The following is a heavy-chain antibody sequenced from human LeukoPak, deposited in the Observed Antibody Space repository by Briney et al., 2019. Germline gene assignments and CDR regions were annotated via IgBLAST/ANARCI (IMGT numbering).Heavy chain of an antibody. V-gene: IGHV3-23*05. CDR3: AKKGSLVSPGNYFDY. D-gene: IGHD1-26*01. J-gene: IGHJ4*02. CDR1: GFTFSNYA. CDR2: LDESSSGT. Sequence: GGSLRLSCAASGFTFSNYAMSWVRQAPGEGLEWVSSLDESSSGTYYSDSVRGRFTISRDNSKNTLYLQMDSLRAEDTAVYYCAKKGSLVSPGNYFDYWGQGTLLTVSS.